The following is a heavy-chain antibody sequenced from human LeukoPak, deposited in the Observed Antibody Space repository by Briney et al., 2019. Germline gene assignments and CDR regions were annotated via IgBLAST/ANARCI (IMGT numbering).Heavy chain of an antibody. V-gene: IGHV4-38-2*01. D-gene: IGHD3-3*01. CDR2: IYHSGST. CDR3: ARRIFGVVIILSSMGAFDI. CDR1: GYSLSSGYY. J-gene: IGHJ3*02. Sequence: SETLSPTCAVSGYSLSSGYYWGWIRQPPGKGLEWIGSIYHSGSTYYNPSLKSRVTISVDTSKNQFSLKLSSVTAADTAVYYCARRIFGVVIILSSMGAFDIWGQGTMVTVSS.